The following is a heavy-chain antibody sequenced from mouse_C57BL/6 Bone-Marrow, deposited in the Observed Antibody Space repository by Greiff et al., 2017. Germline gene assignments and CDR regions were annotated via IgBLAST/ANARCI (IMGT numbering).Heavy chain of an antibody. J-gene: IGHJ4*01. CDR1: GYAFSSSW. V-gene: IGHV1-82*01. D-gene: IGHD2-2*01. CDR3: ARPIYYGYDVGGAMDY. CDR2: IYPGDGAT. Sequence: QVQLQQSGPELVKPGASVKISCKASGYAFSSSWMNWVKQRPGKGLEWIGRIYPGDGATNYNGKFKGKATLTADKDSSTAYMQLSSLTSEDSAVYFWARPIYYGYDVGGAMDYWGQGTSGTVAS.